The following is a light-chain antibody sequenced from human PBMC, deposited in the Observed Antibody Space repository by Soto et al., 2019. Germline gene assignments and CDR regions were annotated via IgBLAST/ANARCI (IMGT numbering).Light chain of an antibody. CDR1: QTVRGSY. CDR2: AAS. CDR3: QHYGPSPWT. Sequence: EIGMTQSPGTLSLSPEERATLSCRASQTVRGSYLAWFQQKPGQAPRLLIYAASTRAAGVPDRFSGSGSGTDFSLTINRLEPEDFAVYYCQHYGPSPWTFGQGTKVEIK. V-gene: IGKV3-20*01. J-gene: IGKJ1*01.